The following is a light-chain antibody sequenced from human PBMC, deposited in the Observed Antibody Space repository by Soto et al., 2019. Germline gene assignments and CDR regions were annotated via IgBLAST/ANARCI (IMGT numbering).Light chain of an antibody. J-gene: IGLJ3*02. V-gene: IGLV2-14*01. Sequence: QSALTQPASVSGSPGQPITISCTGTSSDVGGYKYVSWYQQHPGKAPKLMIYEVSNRPSGVSNRFSGSKSGNTASLTISGLQAEDEADYYCNSYTSSTTLVFGGGTKLTVL. CDR1: SSDVGGYKY. CDR2: EVS. CDR3: NSYTSSTTLV.